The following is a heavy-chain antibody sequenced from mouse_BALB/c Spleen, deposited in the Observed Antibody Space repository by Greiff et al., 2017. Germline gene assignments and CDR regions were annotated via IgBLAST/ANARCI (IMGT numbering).Heavy chain of an antibody. CDR2: IWSGGST. J-gene: IGHJ4*01. CDR1: GFSLTSYG. CDR3: ARNWSLLLRRYYYAMDY. V-gene: IGHV2-2*02. D-gene: IGHD1-1*01. Sequence: QVQLQQSGPGLVQPSQSLSITCTVSGFSLTSYGVHWVRQSPGKGLEWLGVIWSGGSTDYNAAFISRLSISKDNSKSQVFFKMNSLQANDTAIYYCARNWSLLLRRYYYAMDYWGQGTSVTVSS.